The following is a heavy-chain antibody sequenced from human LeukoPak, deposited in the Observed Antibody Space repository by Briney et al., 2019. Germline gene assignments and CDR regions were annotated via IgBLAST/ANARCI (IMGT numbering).Heavy chain of an antibody. D-gene: IGHD3-16*01. V-gene: IGHV4-59*12. CDR1: GGSISSYY. CDR2: IYYSGST. Sequence: SETLSLTCTVSGGSISSYYWSWIRQPPGKGLEWIGYIYYSGSTNYNSSLKSRVTISADTSKNQFSLKLSSVTAADTAVYYCARGTLYYFDYWGQGTLVTVSS. J-gene: IGHJ4*02. CDR3: ARGTLYYFDY.